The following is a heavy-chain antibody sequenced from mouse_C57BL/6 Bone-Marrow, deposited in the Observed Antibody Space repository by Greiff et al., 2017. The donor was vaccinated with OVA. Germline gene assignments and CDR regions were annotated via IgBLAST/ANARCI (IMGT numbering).Heavy chain of an antibody. CDR3: ARGGYSFPSWFAY. CDR1: GFTFSSYA. J-gene: IGHJ3*01. D-gene: IGHD2-12*01. Sequence: EVQLVESGGGLVKPGGSLTLSCAASGFTFSSYAMSWVRQTPEKRLEWVATISDGGSYTYYPDNVKGRFTISRDNAKNNLYLQMSHLKSEDTAMYYCARGGYSFPSWFAYWGQGTLVTVSA. CDR2: ISDGGSYT. V-gene: IGHV5-4*01.